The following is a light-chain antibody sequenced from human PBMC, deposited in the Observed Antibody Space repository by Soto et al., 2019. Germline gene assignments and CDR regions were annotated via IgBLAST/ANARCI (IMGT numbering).Light chain of an antibody. V-gene: IGKV3-11*01. CDR1: QSVSSY. Sequence: EIVLTQSPATLSLSPGERATLSCRASQSVSSYLAWYQQKPGQAPTLLIYDASNRATGIPPRFSRSGSGTDFPRTFRSLELDECAIYYCQRRSSGPPVPFGGRKKVEIK. CDR3: QRRSSGPPVP. CDR2: DAS. J-gene: IGKJ4*01.